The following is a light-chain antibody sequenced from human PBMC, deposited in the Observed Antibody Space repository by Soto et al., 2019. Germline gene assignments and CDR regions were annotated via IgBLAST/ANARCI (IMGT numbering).Light chain of an antibody. V-gene: IGLV1-47*01. CDR1: ISNIGKYY. Sequence: HSVLTQPLSTSGTPGQRVTISCSGSISNIGKYYVYWYQQLPGTAPKLLIYRNDQRPSGVPDRFSASKSGTSASLAISGLRSEDEADYYCAAWDDSLTGRVFGGGTKVTVL. CDR3: AAWDDSLTGRV. CDR2: RND. J-gene: IGLJ2*01.